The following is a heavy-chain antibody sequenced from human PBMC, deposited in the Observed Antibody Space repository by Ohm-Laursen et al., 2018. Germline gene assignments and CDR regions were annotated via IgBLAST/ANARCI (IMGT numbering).Heavy chain of an antibody. CDR3: AKIQNLSGYDSDY. CDR1: GFTFTSFW. CDR2: ISYDGSNK. J-gene: IGHJ4*02. Sequence: SLRLSCSASGFTFTSFWMSWVRQAPGKGLEWVAVISYDGSNKYYADSVKGRFTISRDNSKNTLYLQMNSLRAEDTAVYYCAKIQNLSGYDSDYWGQGTLVTVSS. D-gene: IGHD5-12*01. V-gene: IGHV3-30*18.